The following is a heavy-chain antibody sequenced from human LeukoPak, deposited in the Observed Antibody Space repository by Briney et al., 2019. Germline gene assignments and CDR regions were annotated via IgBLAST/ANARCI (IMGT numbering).Heavy chain of an antibody. Sequence: ASVKVSCKASGYTFTSYDINWVRQATGQGLEWMGWMDPNSGNTGYAQKFQGRVTMTRNTSISTAYMELSSLRSEDTAVYYCARGLFGNWDFDYWGQGTLVTVSS. CDR1: GYTFTSYD. CDR2: MDPNSGNT. V-gene: IGHV1-8*01. CDR3: ARGLFGNWDFDY. J-gene: IGHJ4*02. D-gene: IGHD7-27*01.